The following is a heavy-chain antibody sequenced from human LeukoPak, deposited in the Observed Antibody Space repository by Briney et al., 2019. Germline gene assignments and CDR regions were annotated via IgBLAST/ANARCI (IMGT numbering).Heavy chain of an antibody. J-gene: IGHJ3*02. CDR3: ARVLATVTTYGGGFDI. Sequence: GGSLRLSCAASGFTFSSYHMNWVRQAPGKGLEWVSSISSGSNYIYYADSVRGRFTISRDNAKNSLFLQMNSLRAEDTAVYYCARVLATVTTYGGGFDIWGQGTMVTVSS. CDR2: ISSGSNYI. CDR1: GFTFSSYH. V-gene: IGHV3-21*01. D-gene: IGHD4-17*01.